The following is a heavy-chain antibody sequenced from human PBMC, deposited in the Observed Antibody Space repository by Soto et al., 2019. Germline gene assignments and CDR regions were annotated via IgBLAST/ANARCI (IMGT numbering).Heavy chain of an antibody. CDR2: LYWDDDK. J-gene: IGHJ4*02. D-gene: IGHD1-1*01. CDR1: GFSLSTTGEA. CDR3: AHSESAVTGRDLDY. Sequence: QITLKESGPTLVKPTQTLTLTCTFSGFSLSTTGEAVGCIRQPPGKALEWLGILYWDDDKRYSPTLNNRLTLTKDTSENQLVLMMINMDTAETGKYYCAHSESAVTGRDLDYWGQGTRVTASS. V-gene: IGHV2-5*02.